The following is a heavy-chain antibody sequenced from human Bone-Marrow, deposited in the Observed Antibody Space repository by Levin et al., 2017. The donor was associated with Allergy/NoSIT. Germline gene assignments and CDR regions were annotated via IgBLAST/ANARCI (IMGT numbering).Heavy chain of an antibody. CDR1: GFTFTSYP. CDR2: ISYDALKT. D-gene: IGHD1-7*01. V-gene: IGHV3-30*04. J-gene: IGHJ6*02. Sequence: GESLKISCAASGFTFTSYPIHWVLQAPGKGLEWVAVISYDALKTYYAESVKGRFTISRDTSKNTADLQMNSLRAEDTAVYFCAREHNWNSPYYFGMDVWGQGSTVTVSS. CDR3: AREHNWNSPYYFGMDV.